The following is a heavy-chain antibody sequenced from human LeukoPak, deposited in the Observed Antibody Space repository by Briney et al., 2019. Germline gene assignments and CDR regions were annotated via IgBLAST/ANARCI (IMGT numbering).Heavy chain of an antibody. J-gene: IGHJ5*02. Sequence: SETLSLTCTVSGGSISSSTYYWGWIRQPPGKGLEWIGTIYYRGSTYYNPSHKSRVTISVDTSKNQFSLKPTSVTAADPAVYYCARLGRTYYDFWSGPWGQGTLVTVSS. CDR1: GGSISSSTYY. V-gene: IGHV4-39*01. D-gene: IGHD3-3*01. CDR3: ARLGRTYYDFWSGP. CDR2: IYYRGST.